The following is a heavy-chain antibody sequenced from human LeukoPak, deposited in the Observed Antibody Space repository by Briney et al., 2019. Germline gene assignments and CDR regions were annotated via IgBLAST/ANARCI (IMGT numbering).Heavy chain of an antibody. CDR1: GFTFSSYA. Sequence: GGSLRLSCAAAGFTFSSYAMSWVRQAPGKGPEWVSAISGGGDSTYYADSVKGRFTISRDNSKSTLYLQMNSLRAEDTAVYYCARPYDSNRDHSGYGYWGRGTLVTVSS. CDR2: ISGGGDST. J-gene: IGHJ4*02. CDR3: ARPYDSNRDHSGYGY. V-gene: IGHV3-23*01. D-gene: IGHD5-12*01.